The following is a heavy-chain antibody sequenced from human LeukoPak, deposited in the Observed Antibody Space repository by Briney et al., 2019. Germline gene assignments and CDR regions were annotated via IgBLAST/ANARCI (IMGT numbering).Heavy chain of an antibody. V-gene: IGHV1-69*04. J-gene: IGHJ4*02. Sequence: GASVKVSCKASGYTFTSYGISWVRQAPGQGLEWMGRIIPILGIANYAQKFQGRVTITADKSTSTAYMELSSLRSEDTAVYYCARDPGEQWLWGFFDYWGQGTLVTVSS. CDR1: GYTFTSYG. CDR2: IIPILGIA. CDR3: ARDPGEQWLWGFFDY. D-gene: IGHD6-19*01.